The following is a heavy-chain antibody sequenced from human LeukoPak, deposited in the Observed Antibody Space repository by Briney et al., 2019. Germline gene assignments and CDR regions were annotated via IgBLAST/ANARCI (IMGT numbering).Heavy chain of an antibody. J-gene: IGHJ5*02. CDR1: GGSISSYY. D-gene: IGHD3-10*01. CDR2: IYYSGST. Sequence: SETLSLTCTVSGGSISSYYWSWIRQPPGKGLEWIGYIYYSGSTNYNPSLKSRVTISVDTSKNQFSLKLSSVTAADTAVYYCARRGAGWFGEFLRYHWFDPWGQGTLVTVSS. V-gene: IGHV4-59*08. CDR3: ARRGAGWFGEFLRYHWFDP.